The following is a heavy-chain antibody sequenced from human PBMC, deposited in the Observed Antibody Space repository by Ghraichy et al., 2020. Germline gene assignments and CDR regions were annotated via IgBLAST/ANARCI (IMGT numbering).Heavy chain of an antibody. CDR2: ISSSSSTI. CDR1: GFTFSSHS. V-gene: IGHV3-48*02. CDR3: ATSRDGYNYLPYYFDY. J-gene: IGHJ4*02. Sequence: GGSLRLSCAASGFTFSSHSMNWVRQAPGKGLEWVSYISSSSSTIYYADSVKGRFTISRDNAKNSLYLQMNSLRDEDTAVYYCATSRDGYNYLPYYFDYWGQGTLVTVSS. D-gene: IGHD5-24*01.